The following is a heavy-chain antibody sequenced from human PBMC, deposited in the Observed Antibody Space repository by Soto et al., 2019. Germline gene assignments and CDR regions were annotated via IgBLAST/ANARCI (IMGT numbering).Heavy chain of an antibody. V-gene: IGHV5-51*01. CDR2: IYPSDSRT. D-gene: IGHD3-9*01. Sequence: GESLKISSESSGYTFANYCNGWVRQVPVKGREGVAIIYPSDSRTIYSPSFQGQVTISADKSISTAYLEWTSLKASDTAIDYCSKLRYRTSVRYLQHWGQGTPVTVSS. J-gene: IGHJ1*01. CDR1: GYTFANYC. CDR3: SKLRYRTSVRYLQH.